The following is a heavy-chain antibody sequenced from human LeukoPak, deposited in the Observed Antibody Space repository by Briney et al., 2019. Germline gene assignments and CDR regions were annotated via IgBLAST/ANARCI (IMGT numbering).Heavy chain of an antibody. D-gene: IGHD2-15*01. Sequence: KPGGSLRLSCAASGFTFSSYSMNWVRQAPGKGLEWVSSISSSSSYIYYADSVKGRFTISRDNSKNTLYLQMNSLRAEDTAVYYCASRYCDGGSCYRFDDWGQGTLVTVSS. CDR2: ISSSSSYI. J-gene: IGHJ4*02. CDR1: GFTFSSYS. V-gene: IGHV3-21*04. CDR3: ASRYCDGGSCYRFDD.